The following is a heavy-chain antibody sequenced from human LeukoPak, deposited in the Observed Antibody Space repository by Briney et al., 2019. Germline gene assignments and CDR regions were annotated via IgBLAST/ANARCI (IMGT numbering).Heavy chain of an antibody. V-gene: IGHV1-3*01. CDR3: ARGTELGDFDY. D-gene: IGHD7-27*01. J-gene: IGHJ4*02. CDR1: GYTFTSYA. Sequence: VASVKVSCKASGYTFTSYAVHWVRQAPGQSLEWMGWINGGNANTKYSQKFQGRVTITRNTSISTAYMELSSLRSEDTAVYYCARGTELGDFDYWGRGTLVTVSS. CDR2: INGGNANT.